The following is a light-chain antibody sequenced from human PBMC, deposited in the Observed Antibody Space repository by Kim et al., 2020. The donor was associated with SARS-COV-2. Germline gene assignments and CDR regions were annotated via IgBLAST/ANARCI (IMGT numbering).Light chain of an antibody. V-gene: IGKV1-27*01. CDR2: SVS. J-gene: IGKJ1*01. CDR1: ENGGSL. CDR3: QTYVRVPRA. Sequence: SVGNTAPIPCRASENGGSLLAWYQHKPGAPPLPLILSVSVLQSGAPSRFRGGGSGTDFSLPISDLEPEDVGTYFCQTYVRVPRAFGQGTKG.